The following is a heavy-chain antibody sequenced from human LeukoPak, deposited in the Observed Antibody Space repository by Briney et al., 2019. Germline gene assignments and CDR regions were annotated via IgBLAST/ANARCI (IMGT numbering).Heavy chain of an antibody. V-gene: IGHV4-59*01. CDR2: IYYSGST. J-gene: IGHJ4*02. Sequence: SETLSLTCAVYGGSFSGYYWSWIRQPPGKGLEWIWYIYYSGSTNYNPSLKSRVTISVDTSKNQFSLKLSSVTAADTAVYYCARTYSGRPAYDYWGQGTLVTVSS. CDR1: GGSFSGYY. CDR3: ARTYSGRPAYDY. D-gene: IGHD1-26*01.